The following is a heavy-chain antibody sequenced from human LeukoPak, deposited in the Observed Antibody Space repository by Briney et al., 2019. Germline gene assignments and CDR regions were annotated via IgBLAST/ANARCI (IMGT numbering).Heavy chain of an antibody. CDR2: ISKDGSDK. CDR1: GFTFRSNC. V-gene: IGHV3-30*18. Sequence: GESLRLSSAASGFTFRSNCMSWVRQAPGKGLEWVSVISKDGSDKKYADSVKGRFIISRDNSRNTLYLQMNSLRAEDTAVYYCAKEYDGYWGQGTLVTVSS. D-gene: IGHD2-8*01. CDR3: AKEYDGY. J-gene: IGHJ4*02.